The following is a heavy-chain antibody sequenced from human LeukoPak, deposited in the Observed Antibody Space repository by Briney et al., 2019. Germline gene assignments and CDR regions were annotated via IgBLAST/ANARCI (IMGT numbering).Heavy chain of an antibody. D-gene: IGHD1-26*01. CDR1: GGTFSSYA. CDR2: IIPIFGTA. CDR3: ARDRWDGSKVGGTRYFDY. J-gene: IGHJ4*02. Sequence: ASVKVSCKASGGTFSSYAISWVRQAPGQGLEWMGGIIPIFGTANYAQKFQGRVTITADESTSTAYMELSSLRSEDTAVYYCARDRWDGSKVGGTRYFDYWGQGTLVTVSS. V-gene: IGHV1-69*13.